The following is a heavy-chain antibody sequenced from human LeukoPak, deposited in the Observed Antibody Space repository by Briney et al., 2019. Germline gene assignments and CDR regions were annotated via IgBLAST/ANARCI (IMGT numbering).Heavy chain of an antibody. V-gene: IGHV4-61*02. CDR1: GGSISCGSYY. CDR2: IYTSGST. Sequence: SETLSLTCTVSGGSISCGSYYWSWIRQPAGKGLEWIGRIYTSGSTNYNPSLKSRVTISLDTSENHFSLKLSSVTAADTAVYYCARVTTGGYYNYWGQGTLVTVSS. CDR3: ARVTTGGYYNY. D-gene: IGHD3-22*01. J-gene: IGHJ4*02.